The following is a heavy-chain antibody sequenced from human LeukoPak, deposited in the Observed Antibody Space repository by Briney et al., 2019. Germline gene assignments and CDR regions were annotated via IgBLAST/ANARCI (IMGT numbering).Heavy chain of an antibody. Sequence: PGGSLRLSCAASGFTFRSYEMNWVRQAPGKGLEWVSYINSGGTTTYYADSVKGRFTTSRDNAKNSLYLQMNSLRAEDTAVYYCARGGGITMIVVVITPPDAFDIWGQGTMVTVSS. J-gene: IGHJ3*02. V-gene: IGHV3-48*03. CDR2: INSGGTTT. D-gene: IGHD3-22*01. CDR1: GFTFRSYE. CDR3: ARGGGITMIVVVITPPDAFDI.